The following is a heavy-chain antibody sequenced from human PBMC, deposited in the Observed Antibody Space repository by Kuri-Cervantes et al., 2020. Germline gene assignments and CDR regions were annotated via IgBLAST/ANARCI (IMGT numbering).Heavy chain of an antibody. Sequence: SETLSLTCAVYGGSFSGYYWSWIRQPPGKGLEWIGEINHSGSTNYNPSLKSRLTISVDTPKNQFSLKLSSVTAADTAVYYCARDGGNSGDFDYWGQGTLVTVSS. J-gene: IGHJ4*02. D-gene: IGHD4-23*01. V-gene: IGHV4-34*01. CDR2: INHSGST. CDR1: GGSFSGYY. CDR3: ARDGGNSGDFDY.